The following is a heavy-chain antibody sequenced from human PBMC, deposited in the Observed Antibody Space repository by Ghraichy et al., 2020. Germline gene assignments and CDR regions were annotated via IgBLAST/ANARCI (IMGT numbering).Heavy chain of an antibody. CDR2: ISWNSGSI. CDR3: AKDKATIFGVAPVGYYYYGMDV. Sequence: GGSLRLSCAASGFTFDDYAMHWVRQAPGKGLEWVSGISWNSGSIGYADSVKGRFTISRDNAKNSLYLQMNSLRAEDTALYYCAKDKATIFGVAPVGYYYYGMDVWGQGTTVTVSS. V-gene: IGHV3-9*01. D-gene: IGHD3-3*01. J-gene: IGHJ6*02. CDR1: GFTFDDYA.